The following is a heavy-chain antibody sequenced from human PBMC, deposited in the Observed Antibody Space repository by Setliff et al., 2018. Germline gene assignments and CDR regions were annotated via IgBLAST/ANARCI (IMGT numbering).Heavy chain of an antibody. D-gene: IGHD4-4*01. CDR1: GFTFSSYW. Sequence: PGGSLRLSCAASGFTFSSYWMSWVRQAPGKGLEWVANIKQDGSEKYYVDSVKGRFTISRDDSKNSVYLQLNSLNNEDTAVYYCARASSNFYFDSWGQGTLVTVSS. CDR2: IKQDGSEK. V-gene: IGHV3-7*03. CDR3: ARASSNFYFDS. J-gene: IGHJ4*02.